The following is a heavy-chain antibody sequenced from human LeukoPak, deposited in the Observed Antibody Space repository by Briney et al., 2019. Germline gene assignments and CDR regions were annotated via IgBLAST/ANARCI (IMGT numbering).Heavy chain of an antibody. CDR2: IYPGDSDT. J-gene: IGHJ3*02. V-gene: IGHV5-51*01. D-gene: IGHD3-22*01. Sequence: GESLKISCKGSGYTFTNYWIGWVRQMPGKGLEWMGIIYPGDSDTTYSPSFQGQVTTSADKSISAASLQWSSLKASDTAMYYCARRLMYYYDTSGYDVAFDIWGQGTMVTVSS. CDR1: GYTFTNYW. CDR3: ARRLMYYYDTSGYDVAFDI.